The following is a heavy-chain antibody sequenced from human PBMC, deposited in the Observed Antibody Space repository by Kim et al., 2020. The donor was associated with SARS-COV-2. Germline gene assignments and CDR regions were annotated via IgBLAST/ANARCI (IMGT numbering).Heavy chain of an antibody. D-gene: IGHD3-22*01. Sequence: SVKGRFTISRDNSKNRLYLQIHSLRTEDTAVYYCARDLHIHYETSGYYDYWGQGTLVTVSS. V-gene: IGHV3-30*13. J-gene: IGHJ4*02. CDR3: ARDLHIHYETSGYYDY.